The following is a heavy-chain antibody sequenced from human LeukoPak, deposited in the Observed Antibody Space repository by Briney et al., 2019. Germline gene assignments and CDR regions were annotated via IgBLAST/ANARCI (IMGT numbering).Heavy chain of an antibody. CDR3: ATHSGSYYSYYYYYMDV. V-gene: IGHV1-46*01. J-gene: IGHJ6*03. D-gene: IGHD3-10*01. Sequence: ASVKVSCKASGYTFTSYYMYWVRQAPGQGLEWMGIINPSGGSTSYAQKFQGRVTMTRNTSISTAYMELSSLRSEDTAVYYCATHSGSYYSYYYYYMDVWGKGTTVTISS. CDR2: INPSGGST. CDR1: GYTFTSYY.